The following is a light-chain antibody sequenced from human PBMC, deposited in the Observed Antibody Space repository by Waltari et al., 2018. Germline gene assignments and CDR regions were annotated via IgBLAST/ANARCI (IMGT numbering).Light chain of an antibody. CDR2: DVN. Sequence: QSALTQPASVSGSPGQSITLSCPSSSSAVRADHYLSWYQHHPGKAPKLLIYDVNKWPSGVSNRFSGSKSGNTASLTIFGLQAEDEADYYCMSYTMSTTLVIGGGTKLTVL. V-gene: IGLV2-14*03. CDR1: SSAVRADHY. J-gene: IGLJ2*01. CDR3: MSYTMSTTLV.